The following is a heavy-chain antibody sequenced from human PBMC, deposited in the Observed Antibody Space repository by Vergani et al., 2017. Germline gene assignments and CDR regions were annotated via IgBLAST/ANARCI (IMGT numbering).Heavy chain of an antibody. CDR2: INSGNGNT. V-gene: IGHV1-3*01. CDR1: GYTFTSYA. D-gene: IGHD2-2*01. Sequence: QVQLVQSGAEVKKPGASVKVSCKASGYTFTSYAMHWVRQAPGQRLEWMGWINSGNGNTKYSQKFQGRVTLTRDTSASTAYMELSSLRSEDTAVYYCARKQYCSSTSCSMCQNWGQGTLVTVSS. J-gene: IGHJ1*01. CDR3: ARKQYCSSTSCSMCQN.